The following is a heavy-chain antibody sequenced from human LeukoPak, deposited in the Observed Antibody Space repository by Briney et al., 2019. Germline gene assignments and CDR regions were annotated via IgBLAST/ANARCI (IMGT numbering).Heavy chain of an antibody. D-gene: IGHD4-17*01. J-gene: IGHJ2*01. CDR1: GYSISSGYY. Sequence: PSETLSLTCTVSGYSISSGYYWGWIRQPPGKGLEWIGSIYHSGSTYYNPSLKSRVTISVDTSKNQFSLKLTSVTAADTAVYYCARDGLGSTTVTPSYWYFDLWGRGTLVTVSS. CDR3: ARDGLGSTTVTPSYWYFDL. CDR2: IYHSGST. V-gene: IGHV4-38-2*02.